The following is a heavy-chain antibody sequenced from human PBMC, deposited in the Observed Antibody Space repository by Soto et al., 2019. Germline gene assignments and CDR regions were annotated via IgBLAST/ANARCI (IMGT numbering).Heavy chain of an antibody. CDR1: GGSFSGYH. CDR3: ARGYPIVVVVAATTNFDY. D-gene: IGHD2-15*01. V-gene: IGHV4-34*01. CDR2: INHSGST. J-gene: IGHJ4*02. Sequence: SETLSLTCAVYGGSFSGYHWSWIRQPPGKGLEWIGEINHSGSTNYNPSLKSRVTISVDTSKNQFSLKLSSVTAADTAVYYCARGYPIVVVVAATTNFDYWGQGTLVTVSS.